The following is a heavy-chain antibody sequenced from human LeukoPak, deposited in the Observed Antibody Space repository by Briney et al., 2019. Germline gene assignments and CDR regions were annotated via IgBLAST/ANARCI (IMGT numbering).Heavy chain of an antibody. V-gene: IGHV3-15*01. Sequence: GGSLRLSCAASGFTFSNAWMSWVRQAPGKGLEWVGRIKSKTDGGTTDYDAPVKGRFTISRDDSKNTLYLQMNRLKTEDTAVYYCTTEGVGSSWYAFDIWGQGTMVTVSS. J-gene: IGHJ3*02. D-gene: IGHD6-13*01. CDR3: TTEGVGSSWYAFDI. CDR2: IKSKTDGGTT. CDR1: GFTFSNAW.